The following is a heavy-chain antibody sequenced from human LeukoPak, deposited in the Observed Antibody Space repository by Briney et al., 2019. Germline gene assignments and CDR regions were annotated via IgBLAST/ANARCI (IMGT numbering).Heavy chain of an antibody. Sequence: GGSLRLSCAASGFTFSSYGMHWVRQAPGKGLEWVAVIWYDGSNKYYADSVKGRFTISRDNSKNTLYLQMNSLRAEDTAVYYCARGGSGWGTYYTDYYGMDVWGQGTTVSVSS. J-gene: IGHJ6*02. D-gene: IGHD3-10*01. CDR1: GFTFSSYG. CDR3: ARGGSGWGTYYTDYYGMDV. CDR2: IWYDGSNK. V-gene: IGHV3-33*01.